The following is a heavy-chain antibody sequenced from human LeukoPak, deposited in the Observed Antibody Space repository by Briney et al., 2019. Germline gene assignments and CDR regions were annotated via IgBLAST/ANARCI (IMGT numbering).Heavy chain of an antibody. J-gene: IGHJ4*02. Sequence: GGSLRLSCTTSGFTFGDCPMSWFRQAPGKGLEWVSHISGSSGTIYYADSVKGRFTISRGTAENSLYLQMNSLRAEDTAVYYCARRGSYTSSWYYFDYWGQGILVTVSS. CDR2: ISGSSGTI. CDR1: GFTFGDCP. CDR3: ARRGSYTSSWYYFDY. D-gene: IGHD6-13*01. V-gene: IGHV3-11*01.